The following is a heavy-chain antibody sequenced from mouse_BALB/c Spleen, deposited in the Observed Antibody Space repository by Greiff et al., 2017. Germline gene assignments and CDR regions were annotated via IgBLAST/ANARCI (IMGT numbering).Heavy chain of an antibody. CDR1: GYSFTSYW. CDR2: IYPGNSDT. Sequence: VQLQQSGTVLARPGASVKMSCKASGYSFTSYWMHWVKQRPGQGLEWIGAIYPGNSDTSYNQKFKGKAKLTAVTSASTAYMELSSLTNEDSAVYYCTRLGGYRLSYYFDYWGQGTTLTVSS. J-gene: IGHJ2*01. D-gene: IGHD2-2*01. V-gene: IGHV1-5*01. CDR3: TRLGGYRLSYYFDY.